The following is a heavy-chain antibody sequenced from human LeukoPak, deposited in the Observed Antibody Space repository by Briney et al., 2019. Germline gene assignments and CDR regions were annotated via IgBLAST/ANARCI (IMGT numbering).Heavy chain of an antibody. CDR1: GFTFSSYA. J-gene: IGHJ4*02. D-gene: IGHD3-22*01. Sequence: GGSLRLSCAASGFTFSSYAMSWVRQAPGKGLEWVSAISGSGGSTYYADSVKGRFTISRDNSKNTLYLQMNSLRAEDTVVYYCAKETYYYDSSGYYFDYWGQGTLVTVSS. V-gene: IGHV3-23*01. CDR3: AKETYYYDSSGYYFDY. CDR2: ISGSGGST.